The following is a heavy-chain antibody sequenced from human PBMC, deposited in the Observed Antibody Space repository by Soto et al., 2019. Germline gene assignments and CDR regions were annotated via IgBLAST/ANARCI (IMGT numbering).Heavy chain of an antibody. Sequence: VQLVESGGGVVQPGRSLRLSCAASGFTFSSYAMHWVRQAPGKGLEWVAVISYDGSNKYYADSVRGRFTISRNNSKTMYLQMNTLRGEDTAMYYCMRDTSPYSSGWHNRHFDYWGQGTLVTVSS. CDR1: GFTFSSYA. J-gene: IGHJ4*02. V-gene: IGHV3-30-3*01. CDR2: ISYDGSNK. D-gene: IGHD6-19*01. CDR3: MRDTSPYSSGWHNRHFDY.